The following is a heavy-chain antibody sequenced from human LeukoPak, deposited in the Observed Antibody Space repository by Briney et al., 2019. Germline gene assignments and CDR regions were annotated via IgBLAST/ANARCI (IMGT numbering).Heavy chain of an antibody. CDR1: GGSLTNYF. D-gene: IGHD2-15*01. CDR2: IYTSGTA. J-gene: IGHJ5*02. Sequence: SETLSLTCTVSGGSLTNYFWSWIRQPAGKGLEWIGRIYTSGTAHYNPSLKSRVTMSVDTSQNQFSLKLSSVTAADTAVYYCARAGSENYPPSYNWFDPWGQGTLVTVSS. V-gene: IGHV4-4*07. CDR3: ARAGSENYPPSYNWFDP.